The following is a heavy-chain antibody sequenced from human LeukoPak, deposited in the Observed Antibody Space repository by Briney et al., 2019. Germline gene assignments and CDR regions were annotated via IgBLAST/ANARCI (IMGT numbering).Heavy chain of an antibody. J-gene: IGHJ4*02. D-gene: IGHD3-16*02. CDR2: IGGGDDIT. V-gene: IGHV3-23*01. CDR3: VRFRGGYRSPWHFDY. CDR1: GLTFSSYA. Sequence: PGGSLRLSCAASGLTFSSYAMSWVRQARGKGLEGVSTIGGGDDITFYADSVEGRFTISRDKSKDTLYLHMSSLRAEDSAVYYCVRFRGGYRSPWHFDYWGQGTVVTVSS.